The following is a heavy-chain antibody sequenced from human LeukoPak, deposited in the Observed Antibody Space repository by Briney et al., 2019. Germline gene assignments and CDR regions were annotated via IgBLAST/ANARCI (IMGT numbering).Heavy chain of an antibody. D-gene: IGHD3-16*01. V-gene: IGHV3-21*01. CDR3: ARERDRGMTSPYFDS. CDR1: GFTFSSHG. J-gene: IGHJ4*02. CDR2: ISSSSSYI. Sequence: PGGSLRLSCATSGFTFSSHGMNWVRQAPGKGLEWVSSISSSSSYIYYADSVKGRFTISRDNSKNTLYLQMNSLRAEDTAVYYCARERDRGMTSPYFDSWGQGTLVPVSS.